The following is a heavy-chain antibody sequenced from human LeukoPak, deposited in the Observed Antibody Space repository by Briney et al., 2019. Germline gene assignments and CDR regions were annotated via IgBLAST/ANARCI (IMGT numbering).Heavy chain of an antibody. V-gene: IGHV3-21*01. J-gene: IGHJ5*02. CDR2: ISRASESI. D-gene: IGHD1-7*01. Sequence: GGSLRLSREASGFNFNTYSMAWVRQAPGKGLEWVSIISRASESIFYANSVKGRFTISRDNAKNSLYLQMNGLRAEDTAAYYCARGATDTTRWFDPWGQGTLVTVSS. CDR3: ARGATDTTRWFDP. CDR1: GFNFNTYS.